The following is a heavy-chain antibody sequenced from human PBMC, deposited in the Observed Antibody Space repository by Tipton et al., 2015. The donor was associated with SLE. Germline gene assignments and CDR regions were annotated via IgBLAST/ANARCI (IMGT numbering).Heavy chain of an antibody. J-gene: IGHJ5*02. V-gene: IGHV1-69*01. CDR1: GGTFSSYA. CDR2: IIPIFGTA. Sequence: QSGAEVKKPGSSVKVSCKASGGTFSSYAISWGRQAPGQGLEWMGGIIPIFGTANYAQKFQGRVTITADESTSTAYMELSSLRSEDTAVYYCASMMTGTGRGGPDPWGQGTLVTVSS. D-gene: IGHD1-7*01. CDR3: ASMMTGTGRGGPDP.